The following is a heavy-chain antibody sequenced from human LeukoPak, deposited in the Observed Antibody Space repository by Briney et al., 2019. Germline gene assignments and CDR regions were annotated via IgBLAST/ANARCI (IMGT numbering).Heavy chain of an antibody. D-gene: IGHD6-19*01. Sequence: SETLSLTCTVSGGSISSSSYYWGWIRQPPGKGLEWIGSIYYSGSTYYNPSLKSRVTISVDTSKNQSSLNLSSVTAADTAVYYCARLIAVAGTITFDYWGQGTLVTVSS. CDR2: IYYSGST. CDR3: ARLIAVAGTITFDY. CDR1: GGSISSSSYY. J-gene: IGHJ4*02. V-gene: IGHV4-39*01.